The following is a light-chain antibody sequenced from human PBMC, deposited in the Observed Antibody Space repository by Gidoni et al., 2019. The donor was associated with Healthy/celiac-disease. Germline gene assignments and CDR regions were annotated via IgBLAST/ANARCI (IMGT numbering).Light chain of an antibody. Sequence: QLVLSQSPSASAPLGASVKLTCILSSGHSSYAIAWHQQQPEKGPRYLMKLNSDGSHSKGDGIPDRFSGSSSGAERYLTISSLQSEDEADYYCQTWGTGIWVFGRGTKLTVL. CDR1: SGHSSYA. CDR3: QTWGTGIWV. J-gene: IGLJ3*02. CDR2: LNSDGSH. V-gene: IGLV4-69*01.